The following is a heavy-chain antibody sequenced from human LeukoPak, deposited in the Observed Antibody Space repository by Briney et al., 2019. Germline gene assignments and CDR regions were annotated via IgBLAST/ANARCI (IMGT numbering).Heavy chain of an antibody. V-gene: IGHV4-39*07. J-gene: IGHJ4*02. CDR3: AREGVGDFWSGSGYYFDY. D-gene: IGHD3-3*01. CDR2: IYCSGST. Sequence: SETLSLTCTVSGGSISSSSYYWGWIRQPPGKGLEWIGSIYCSGSTYYNPSLKSRVTISVDTSKNQFSLKLSSVTAADTAVYYCAREGVGDFWSGSGYYFDYWGQGTLVTVSS. CDR1: GGSISSSSYY.